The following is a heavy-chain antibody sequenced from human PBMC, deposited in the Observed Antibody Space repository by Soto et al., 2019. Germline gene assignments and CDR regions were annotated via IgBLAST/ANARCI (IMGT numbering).Heavy chain of an antibody. CDR1: GFTFSSYW. V-gene: IGHV3-74*01. Sequence: EVQLLESGGGLVQPGGSLRLSCAASGFTFSSYWMHWVRQAPGKGLVWVSRINGDGITTNYADSVKGRFTISRDNAKNTLYLQMNSLRVEDTAVYHCARTYYYDSSADYWGQGTLVTVSS. D-gene: IGHD3-22*01. J-gene: IGHJ4*02. CDR2: INGDGITT. CDR3: ARTYYYDSSADY.